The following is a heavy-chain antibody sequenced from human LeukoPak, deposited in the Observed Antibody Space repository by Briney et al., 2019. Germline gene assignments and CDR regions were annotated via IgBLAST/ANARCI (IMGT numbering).Heavy chain of an antibody. CDR3: AKDGGGGSSYFDY. J-gene: IGHJ4*02. CDR1: GFTHSDYY. Sequence: GGSLTLSCASSGFTHSDYYMDWVRQAPAKGLEWVGRIRNKANSYTTEYAASVKGRFTISRDDSKNSVYLQMNSVRIEDTAVYYCAKDGGGGSSYFDYWGQGTLVTVSS. V-gene: IGHV3-72*01. D-gene: IGHD2-15*01. CDR2: IRNKANSYTT.